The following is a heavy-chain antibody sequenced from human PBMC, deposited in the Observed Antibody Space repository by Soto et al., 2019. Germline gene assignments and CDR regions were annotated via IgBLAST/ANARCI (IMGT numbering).Heavy chain of an antibody. V-gene: IGHV1-69*06. D-gene: IGHD2-15*01. CDR3: ASAGVEVVAYNVVRPPGYYYYGMDV. Sequence: QVQLVQSGAEVKKPGSSVKVSCKASGVTFSSYAISWVRQAPGQGLEWMGGIIPIFGTANYAQKFQGRVTITEDKSTSTAFTELRSLRSEDTAVYFCASAGVEVVAYNVVRPPGYYYYGMDVWGQGTTVTVSS. CDR2: IIPIFGTA. J-gene: IGHJ6*02. CDR1: GVTFSSYA.